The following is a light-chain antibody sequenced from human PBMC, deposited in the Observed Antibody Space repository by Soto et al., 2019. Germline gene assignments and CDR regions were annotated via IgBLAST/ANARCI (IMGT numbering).Light chain of an antibody. CDR3: QQYNNWPPRT. CDR2: GAS. J-gene: IGKJ4*01. Sequence: EIVLTQSPATLSVSPGETATLSCRASQSVSSSLAWYQQTPGRAPRLLIYGASNRATDTPTRFSGSGSGTEFTLTISSLQSEDFAVYYCQQYNNWPPRTFGGGTKVDIK. CDR1: QSVSSS. V-gene: IGKV3-15*01.